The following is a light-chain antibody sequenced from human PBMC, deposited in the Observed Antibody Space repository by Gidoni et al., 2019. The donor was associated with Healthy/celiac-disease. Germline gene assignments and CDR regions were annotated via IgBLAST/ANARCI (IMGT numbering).Light chain of an antibody. CDR1: QSISSY. V-gene: IGKV1-39*01. J-gene: IGKJ1*01. CDR2: AAS. CDR3: QQSYSTPPV. Sequence: DIHMTHSPSSLSASVGDRVTITCRASQSISSYLNWYQQKPGKAPKLLIYAASSLQSGVPSRFSGSGSGTDFTLTISSLQPEDFATYYCQQSYSTPPVFGQGTKVEIK.